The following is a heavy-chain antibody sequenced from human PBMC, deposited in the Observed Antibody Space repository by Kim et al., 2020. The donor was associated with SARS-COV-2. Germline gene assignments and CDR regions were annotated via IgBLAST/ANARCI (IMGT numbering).Heavy chain of an antibody. CDR3: ARSTHGSDGGWD. Sequence: YNADTVKGRLNISRDTAKNSLYLQMNSLRAEDTAVYYCARSTHGSDGGWDWGQGTLVTVSS. D-gene: IGHD1-26*01. V-gene: IGHV3-21*01. J-gene: IGHJ4*02.